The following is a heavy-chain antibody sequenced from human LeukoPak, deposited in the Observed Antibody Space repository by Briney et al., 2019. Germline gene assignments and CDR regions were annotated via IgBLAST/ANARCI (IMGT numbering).Heavy chain of an antibody. CDR1: GGSISSGDCY. CDR2: IYYSGST. CDR3: ARSIAAAEDAFDI. J-gene: IGHJ3*02. V-gene: IGHV4-30-4*08. Sequence: SSETLSLTCTVSGGSISSGDCYWSWIRQPPGKGLEWIGYIYYSGSTYYNPSLKSRVTISVDTSKNQFSLKLSSVTAADTAVYYCARSIAAAEDAFDIWGQGTMVTVSS. D-gene: IGHD6-13*01.